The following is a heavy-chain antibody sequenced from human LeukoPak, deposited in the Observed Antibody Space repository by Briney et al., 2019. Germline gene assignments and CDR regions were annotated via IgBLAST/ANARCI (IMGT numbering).Heavy chain of an antibody. J-gene: IGHJ4*02. CDR1: GFTFSRYA. CDR2: ISSDTPNK. V-gene: IGHV3-21*01. D-gene: IGHD3-16*01. CDR3: ARDLGGPNY. Sequence: GSLRLSCATSGFTFSRYAMNWIRQAPGKGLEWVSFISSDTPNKNYADSVKGRFTISRDNAKNSVYLQLNSLRAEDTAMYYCARDLGGPNYWGQGTLVTVSS.